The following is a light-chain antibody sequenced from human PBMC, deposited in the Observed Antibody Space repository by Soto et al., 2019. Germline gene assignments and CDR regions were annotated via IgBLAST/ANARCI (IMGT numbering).Light chain of an antibody. V-gene: IGKV1-5*01. J-gene: IGKJ1*01. CDR1: QTINNW. CDR2: HAS. CDR3: QHYNSYPLT. Sequence: DIQMTQSPSTLSASIGDRVTITCRASQTINNWLAWYQQKPGKAPNLLIYHASNSETGVPSRFSGSAFGTEFTLTISSLQPDDFAYYCCQHYNSYPLTFGQGTKVEIK.